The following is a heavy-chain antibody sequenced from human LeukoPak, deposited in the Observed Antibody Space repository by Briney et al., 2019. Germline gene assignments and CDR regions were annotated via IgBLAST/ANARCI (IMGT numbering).Heavy chain of an antibody. D-gene: IGHD6-6*01. CDR3: ARYSSSSGNWFDP. J-gene: IGHJ5*02. V-gene: IGHV5-51*01. CDR1: GYSFTSYW. Sequence: GESLKISCKGSGYSFTSYWIGWERQMPGKGLEWMGIIYPGDSDTRYSPSFQGQVTISADKSISTAYLQWSSLKASDTAMYYCARYSSSSGNWFDPWGQGTLVTVSS. CDR2: IYPGDSDT.